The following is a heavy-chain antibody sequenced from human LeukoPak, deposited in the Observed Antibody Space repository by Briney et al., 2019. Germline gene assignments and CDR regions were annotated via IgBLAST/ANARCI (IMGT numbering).Heavy chain of an antibody. J-gene: IGHJ5*02. D-gene: IGHD1-26*01. CDR1: GGSISSSSYY. V-gene: IGHV4-39*02. Sequence: SETLSLTCTVSGGSISSSSYYWGWIRQPPGKGLEWIGSIYYSGSTYYNPSLKSRVTISVDTSKNQFSLKLSSVTAADTAVYYCARDRKSGSYQGGFDPWGQGTLVTVSS. CDR3: ARDRKSGSYQGGFDP. CDR2: IYYSGST.